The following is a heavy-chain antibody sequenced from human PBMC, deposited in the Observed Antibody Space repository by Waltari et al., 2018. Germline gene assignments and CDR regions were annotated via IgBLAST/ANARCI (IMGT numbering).Heavy chain of an antibody. V-gene: IGHV3-74*03. Sequence: EVQVVEAGGDLVQPGGSLRLSCVASGFTFSDYWMHWVRQVPGKGREWVSRINGDGYGITYSDSVQGRFTISRDNNKNTVYLQLNSLRVEDTAVYYCARKGGRGYTYGPFYFDYWGRGTLVTVSS. CDR3: ARKGGRGYTYGPFYFDY. J-gene: IGHJ4*02. CDR2: INGDGYGI. D-gene: IGHD5-18*01. CDR1: GFTFSDYW.